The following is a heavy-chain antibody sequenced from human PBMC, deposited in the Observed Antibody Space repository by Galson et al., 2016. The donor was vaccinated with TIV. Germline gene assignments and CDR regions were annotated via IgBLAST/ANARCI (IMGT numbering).Heavy chain of an antibody. D-gene: IGHD1-7*01. V-gene: IGHV4-31*03. J-gene: IGHJ4*02. CDR2: IYDSGSA. CDR3: TREIAGTTVHS. CDR1: GGSIGSGGYY. Sequence: TLSLTCTVSGGSIGSGGYYWSWIRQHPGKGLEWIGNIYDSGSAYYNPSLKSRVTVSLDTSNNQFFLKLSSVTAADAAVYYCTREIAGTTVHSWGQGALVTVSS.